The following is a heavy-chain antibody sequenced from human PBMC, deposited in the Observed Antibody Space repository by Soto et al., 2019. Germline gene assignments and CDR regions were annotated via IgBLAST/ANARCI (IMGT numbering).Heavy chain of an antibody. CDR1: GFTFSTDS. D-gene: IGHD6-19*01. Sequence: PGGSLRLSCVASGFTFSTDSMNWVRQAPGKGLEWVAHISTSGTTRYYADSVKGRFTNSRDNAKTSLYLQMDSLRNEDTAVYYCARFFGSGFDYWGQGTLVTVSS. CDR3: ARFFGSGFDY. V-gene: IGHV3-48*02. J-gene: IGHJ4*02. CDR2: ISTSGTTR.